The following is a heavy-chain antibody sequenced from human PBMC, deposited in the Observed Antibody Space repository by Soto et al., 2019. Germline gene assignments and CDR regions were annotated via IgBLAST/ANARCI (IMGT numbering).Heavy chain of an antibody. Sequence: KPSETLSLTCAVSGGSISSSNWWSWVRQPPGKGLEWIGEIYHSGSTNYNPSLKSRVTISVDKSKNQFSLKLSSVTAADTAVYYCARESPSSRPKTYMDVWGQGTTVTVSS. CDR2: IYHSGST. CDR3: ARESPSSRPKTYMDV. J-gene: IGHJ6*03. D-gene: IGHD6-6*01. V-gene: IGHV4-4*02. CDR1: GGSISSSNW.